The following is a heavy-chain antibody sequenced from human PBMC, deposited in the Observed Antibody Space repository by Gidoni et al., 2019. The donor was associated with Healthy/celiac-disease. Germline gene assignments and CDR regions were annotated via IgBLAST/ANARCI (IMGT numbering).Heavy chain of an antibody. D-gene: IGHD2-21*02. CDR2: ISSSSSYI. CDR3: ARGPYCGGDCYSDNWFDP. V-gene: IGHV3-21*01. Sequence: EVQLVESGGGLVKPGGSLRLPCAASGFTFSSCSMNWVRQAPGKGLEWVSSISSSSSYIYYADSVKGRFTISRDNAKNSLYLQMNSLRAEDTAVYYCARGPYCGGDCYSDNWFDPWGQGTLVTVSS. J-gene: IGHJ5*02. CDR1: GFTFSSCS.